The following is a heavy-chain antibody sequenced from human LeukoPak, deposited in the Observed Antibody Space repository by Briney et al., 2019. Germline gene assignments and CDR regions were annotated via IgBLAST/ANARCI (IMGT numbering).Heavy chain of an antibody. CDR2: IWYDGSNK. CDR3: AKGGPWELHAFDY. D-gene: IGHD1-26*01. CDR1: GFTFSSYG. Sequence: PGGSLRLSCAASGFTFSSYGMHWVRQAPGKGLEWVAVIWYDGSNKYYADSVKGRFTISRDNSKNTLYLQMNSLRAEDTAVYYCAKGGPWELHAFDYWGQGTLVTVSS. J-gene: IGHJ4*02. V-gene: IGHV3-33*06.